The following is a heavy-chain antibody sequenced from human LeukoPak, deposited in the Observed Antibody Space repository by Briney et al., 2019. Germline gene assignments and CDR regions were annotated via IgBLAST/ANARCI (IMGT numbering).Heavy chain of an antibody. CDR3: AKDSLGGSGLDY. V-gene: IGHV3-30*18. CDR1: GFTFNTYA. J-gene: IGHJ4*02. CDR2: ISYDGSNK. Sequence: PGGSLRLSCAASGFTFNTYAMSWVRQAPGKGLEWVAVISYDGSNKYYADSVKGRFTISRDNSKNTLYLQMNSLRAEDTAVYYCAKDSLGGSGLDYWGQGTLVTVSS. D-gene: IGHD6-19*01.